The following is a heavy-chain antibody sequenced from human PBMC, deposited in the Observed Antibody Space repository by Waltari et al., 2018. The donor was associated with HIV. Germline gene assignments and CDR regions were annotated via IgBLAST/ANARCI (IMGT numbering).Heavy chain of an antibody. D-gene: IGHD4-17*01. CDR3: ARDSDYRYFDY. CDR1: GYTSSDSY. Sequence: QVQLVQSGAEVKKPGASVKLYCKDPGYTSSDSYIHRVRQAPGQGLEWMGWINPNSGGTIYAQKFQGRVTMTRDTSISAAYMELRRLKSDDTAVYYCARDSDYRYFDYWGQGALVTVSS. CDR2: INPNSGGT. J-gene: IGHJ4*02. V-gene: IGHV1-2*02.